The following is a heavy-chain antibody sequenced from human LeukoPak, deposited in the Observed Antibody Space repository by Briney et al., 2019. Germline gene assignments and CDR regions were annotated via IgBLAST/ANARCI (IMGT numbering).Heavy chain of an antibody. J-gene: IGHJ3*02. CDR1: GGSISSYY. CDR3: ARVRDGYNDAYDI. V-gene: IGHV4-4*07. CDR2: IYTSGST. D-gene: IGHD5-24*01. Sequence: SETLSLTCTGSGGSISSYYWSWIRQPAGRGLEWIGRIYTSGSTNYNPSLKSRVTISVDTSKNQFSLKLASVTAADTAVYYCARVRDGYNDAYDIWGQGTMVTVPP.